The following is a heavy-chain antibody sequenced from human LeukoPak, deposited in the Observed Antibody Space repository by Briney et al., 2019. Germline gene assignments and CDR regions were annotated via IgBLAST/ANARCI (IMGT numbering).Heavy chain of an antibody. CDR3: AKVFPGLTAMVPRGAFDI. CDR1: GFTFDDYA. V-gene: IGHV3-43*02. D-gene: IGHD5-18*01. Sequence: PGGSLRLSCAASGFTFDDYAMHWVRQAPGKGLEWVSLISGDGGSTYYADSVKGRFTISRDNSKNSLYPQTNSLRTEDTALYYCAKVFPGLTAMVPRGAFDIWGQGTMVTVSS. CDR2: ISGDGGST. J-gene: IGHJ3*02.